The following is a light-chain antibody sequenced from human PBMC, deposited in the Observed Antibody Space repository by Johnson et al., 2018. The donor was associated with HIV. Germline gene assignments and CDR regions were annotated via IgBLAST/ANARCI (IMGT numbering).Light chain of an antibody. CDR1: TSNIGNNY. J-gene: IGLJ1*01. CDR3: GTWDSRLSAYV. V-gene: IGLV1-51*02. CDR2: ENN. Sequence: QSVLTQPPSVSAASGQKVTISCSGSTSNIGNNYVSWYQQLPGTAPKLLIYENNKRPSGIPDRFSGPKSGTSATLGITGLQTGDEADYYCGTWDSRLSAYVFGTGTKVTVL.